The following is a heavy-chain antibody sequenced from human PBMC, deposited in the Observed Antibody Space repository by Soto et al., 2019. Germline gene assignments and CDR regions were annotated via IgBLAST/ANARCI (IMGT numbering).Heavy chain of an antibody. Sequence: QVQLQESGPGLVKPSETLSLTCTVSGGSVSSGSYYWSWIRQPPGKGLEWIGYLYYSGSTNYNPSLKSRVTISVDTSKNQFSLKLSSVTAADTAVYYCASGRVWSGYSPFDYWGQGTLVTVSS. CDR2: LYYSGST. J-gene: IGHJ4*02. D-gene: IGHD3-3*01. CDR1: GGSVSSGSYY. CDR3: ASGRVWSGYSPFDY. V-gene: IGHV4-61*01.